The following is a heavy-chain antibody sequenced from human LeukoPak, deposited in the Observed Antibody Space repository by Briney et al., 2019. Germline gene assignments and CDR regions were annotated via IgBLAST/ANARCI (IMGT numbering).Heavy chain of an antibody. CDR3: VRRRGYSYDC. CDR1: GFTFISYA. D-gene: IGHD5-18*01. V-gene: IGHV3-64*01. Sequence: GGSLRLSCAASGFTFISYAMDWVRQAPGKGLEYVSGISSNGGSTYYASSVKGRFTISRDNSKTTLDLQMGSLRGEDMAVYYCVRRRGYSYDCWGQGALVSVCS. CDR2: ISSNGGST. J-gene: IGHJ4*02.